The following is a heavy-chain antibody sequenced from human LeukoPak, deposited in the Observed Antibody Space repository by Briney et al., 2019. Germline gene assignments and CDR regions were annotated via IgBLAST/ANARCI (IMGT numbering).Heavy chain of an antibody. CDR3: AREGNNWNSGAFDI. J-gene: IGHJ3*02. D-gene: IGHD1-7*01. CDR1: GGSISSYY. V-gene: IGHV4-59*01. CDR2: IYYSGST. Sequence: SETLSLTCTVSGGSISSYYWSWIRQPPGKGLEWIGYIYYSGSTNYNPSLKSRVTISVDTSKNQFSLKLSSVTAADTAVYYCAREGNNWNSGAFDIWGQGTMVTVSS.